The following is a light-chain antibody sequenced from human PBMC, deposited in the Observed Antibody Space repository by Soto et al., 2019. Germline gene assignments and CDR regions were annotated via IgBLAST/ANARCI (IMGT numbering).Light chain of an antibody. Sequence: DIQMTQSPSTLSASVGGRVTSTCRASRSVDLWLTWYQQKPGTAPKRLVYDASAVPRGVPSRFSGSGSGTKFTLTIASLQPDYFATYYCQQYETFSGTFGPGTKV. CDR2: DAS. CDR3: QQYETFSGT. J-gene: IGKJ1*01. V-gene: IGKV1-5*01. CDR1: RSVDLW.